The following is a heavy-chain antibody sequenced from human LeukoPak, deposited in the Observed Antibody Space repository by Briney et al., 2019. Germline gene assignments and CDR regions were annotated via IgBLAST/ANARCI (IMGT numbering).Heavy chain of an antibody. V-gene: IGHV4-39*07. CDR2: IYYSGST. CDR3: ARARQDDYYDSSGYYYYFDY. J-gene: IGHJ4*02. CDR1: GGSISSSSYY. Sequence: SETLSLTCTVSGGSISSSSYYWGWIRQPPGKGLEWIGSIYYSGSTYYNPSLKSRVTISVDTSKNQFSLKLSSVTAADTAVYYCARARQDDYYDSSGYYYYFDYWGQGTLVTVSS. D-gene: IGHD3-22*01.